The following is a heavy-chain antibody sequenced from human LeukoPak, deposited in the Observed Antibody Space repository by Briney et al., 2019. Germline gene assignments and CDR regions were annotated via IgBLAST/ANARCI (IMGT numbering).Heavy chain of an antibody. Sequence: PSETLSLTCTVSGGSISSSSYYWGWIRQPPGKGLEWIGSIYYSGSTYYSASLKSRVTISLDTSKNHFSLKVTSVTAADTAVYYCARGSYDVLTGYSTLGEYWGQGTLVTVSS. J-gene: IGHJ4*02. D-gene: IGHD3-9*01. CDR2: IYYSGST. CDR3: ARGSYDVLTGYSTLGEY. V-gene: IGHV4-39*02. CDR1: GGSISSSSYY.